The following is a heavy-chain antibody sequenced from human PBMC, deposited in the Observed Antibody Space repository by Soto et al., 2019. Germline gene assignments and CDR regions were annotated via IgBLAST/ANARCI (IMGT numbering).Heavy chain of an antibody. V-gene: IGHV3-33*01. J-gene: IGHJ4*02. CDR1: GFTFSSYG. CDR2: IWYDGSNK. CDR3: ARGVDYYDSSGYDCFDY. Sequence: QVQLVESGGGVVQPGRSLRLSCAASGFTFSSYGMHWVRQAPGKGLEWVAVIWYDGSNKYYADSVKGRFTISRDNSKNTLYLQMNSLRAEETAVYYCARGVDYYDSSGYDCFDYWGQGTLVTVSS. D-gene: IGHD3-22*01.